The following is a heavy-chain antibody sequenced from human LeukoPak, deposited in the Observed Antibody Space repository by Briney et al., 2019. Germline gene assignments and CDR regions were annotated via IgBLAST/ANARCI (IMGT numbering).Heavy chain of an antibody. J-gene: IGHJ3*02. CDR1: GYSISSGYY. V-gene: IGHV4-38-2*02. CDR2: IFHTGST. D-gene: IGHD1-26*01. CDR3: ARAPLSGTYYTDAFDI. Sequence: SETLSLTCTVSGYSISSGYYWAWIRQPPGTGLEWIGSIFHTGSTYHNPSLKSRVTISVDTSKNQFSLKLNSVTAADTAVYFCARAPLSGTYYTDAFDIWGQGTMVTVSS.